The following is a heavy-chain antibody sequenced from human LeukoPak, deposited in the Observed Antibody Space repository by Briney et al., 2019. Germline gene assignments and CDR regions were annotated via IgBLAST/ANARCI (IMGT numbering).Heavy chain of an antibody. CDR1: GGSISSYY. CDR3: ARAFWGAYFDY. CDR2: IHFSGST. V-gene: IGHV4-59*01. Sequence: SETLSLTCTVSGGSISSYYWSWIRQPPGKGLEWIGYIHFSGSTNYNPSLKSRVTISEDTSKKQFSLTLSPVTAADTAVYYCARAFWGAYFDYWGQGTLVTVSS. D-gene: IGHD3-16*01. J-gene: IGHJ4*02.